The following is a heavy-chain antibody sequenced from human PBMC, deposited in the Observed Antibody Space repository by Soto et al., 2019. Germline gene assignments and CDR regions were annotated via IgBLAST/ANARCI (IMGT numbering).Heavy chain of an antibody. D-gene: IGHD4-17*01. Sequence: GGSLRLSCAASGFTFSSSTMNWVRQAPGKGLEWVSSISSDSVWIYYAASVKGRFTISRDNAKNSLFLHMSSLRAEDTAVYYCASGSYGDYSDWGQGTLVTVSS. CDR1: GFTFSSST. CDR2: ISSDSVWI. CDR3: ASGSYGDYSD. J-gene: IGHJ4*02. V-gene: IGHV3-21*01.